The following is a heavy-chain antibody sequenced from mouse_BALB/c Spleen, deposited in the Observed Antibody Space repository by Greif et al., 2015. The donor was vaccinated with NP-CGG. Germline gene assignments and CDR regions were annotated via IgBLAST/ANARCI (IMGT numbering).Heavy chain of an antibody. Sequence: EVKLMESGPDLVKPSQSLSLTCTVTGYSITSGYSWHWIRQFPGNKLEWMGYIHYSGSTNYNPSLKSRISITRDTSKNQFFLHLNSVTTEDTATYYCARGVNYYYVSSLTFYYAMDFWGQGTSVTVSS. D-gene: IGHD1-1*01. CDR3: ARGVNYYYVSSLTFYYAMDF. V-gene: IGHV3-1*02. CDR1: GYSITSGYS. J-gene: IGHJ4*01. CDR2: IHYSGST.